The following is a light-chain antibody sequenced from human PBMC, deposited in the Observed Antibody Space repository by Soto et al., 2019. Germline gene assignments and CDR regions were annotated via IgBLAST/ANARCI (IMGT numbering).Light chain of an antibody. CDR2: EAN. CDR3: CSYAGSYTFKV. V-gene: IGLV2-23*02. J-gene: IGLJ6*01. Sequence: QSALTQPPSVSGSPGQSITISCTGTSSDVGSSNLVSWYQQHPGKGPKLIIYEANKRPSGVSDRFSGSKSGNTASLTISGLQAEDEADYYCCSYAGSYTFKVFGTGTKVTVL. CDR1: SSDVGSSNL.